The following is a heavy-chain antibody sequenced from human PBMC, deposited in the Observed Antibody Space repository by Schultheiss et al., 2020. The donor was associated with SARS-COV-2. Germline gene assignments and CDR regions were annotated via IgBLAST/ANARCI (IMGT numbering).Heavy chain of an antibody. CDR3: TSSRRAYCSGGKCHTDYFYYAMDA. J-gene: IGHJ6*01. CDR1: GFTFTSYW. Sequence: GGSLRLSCAASGFTFTSYWMSWVRQASGTGLEWVGRIRSKANNYATAYAASVKGRFTISRDDSKNTAYLQMDSLKAEDTAVYYCTSSRRAYCSGGKCHTDYFYYAMDAWGQGTTVTVSS. D-gene: IGHD2-15*01. CDR2: IRSKANNYAT. V-gene: IGHV3-73*01.